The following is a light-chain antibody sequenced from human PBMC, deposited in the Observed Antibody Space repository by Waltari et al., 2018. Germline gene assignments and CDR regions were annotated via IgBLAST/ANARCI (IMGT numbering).Light chain of an antibody. CDR2: GAS. CDR1: QSVSSN. J-gene: IGKJ4*01. CDR3: QQYTTLPLT. Sequence: EIVMTQSPGTLSVSPGEGATLSCRASQSVSSNVAWYQQRPGQAPRLLIFGASTRATGIPARFSGSESGTEFTLTISSLQSEDSAVYFCQQYTTLPLTFGGGTKVEIK. V-gene: IGKV3-15*01.